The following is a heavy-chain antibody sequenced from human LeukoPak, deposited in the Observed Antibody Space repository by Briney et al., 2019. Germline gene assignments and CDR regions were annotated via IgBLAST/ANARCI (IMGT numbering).Heavy chain of an antibody. Sequence: GASVKVSCKASGYTFTNYDINWVRQATGQGLEWMGRIIPIFGTANYAQKFQGRVTITTDESTSTAYMELSSLRSEDTAVYYCAREADYGGNSYWFDPWGQGTLVTVSS. CDR3: AREADYGGNSYWFDP. J-gene: IGHJ5*02. CDR1: GYTFTNYD. D-gene: IGHD4-23*01. CDR2: IIPIFGTA. V-gene: IGHV1-69*05.